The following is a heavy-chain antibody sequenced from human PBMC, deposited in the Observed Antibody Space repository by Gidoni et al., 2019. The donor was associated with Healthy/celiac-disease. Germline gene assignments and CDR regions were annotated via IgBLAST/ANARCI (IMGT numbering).Heavy chain of an antibody. CDR2: IWYDGSNK. Sequence: QVQLVESGGGVVQPGRSLRLSCAASGFTFSSYGMHWVRQAPGKGLEWVAVIWYDGSNKYYADSVKGRFTISRENSKNTLYLQMNSLRAEETAVYYCARGTYYDFWSGYYSVFQSRAEGGFDYWGQGTLVTVSS. D-gene: IGHD3-3*01. CDR3: ARGTYYDFWSGYYSVFQSRAEGGFDY. CDR1: GFTFSSYG. J-gene: IGHJ4*02. V-gene: IGHV3-33*01.